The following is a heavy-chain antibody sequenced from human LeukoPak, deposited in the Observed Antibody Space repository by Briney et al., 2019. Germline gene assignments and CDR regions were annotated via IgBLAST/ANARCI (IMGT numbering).Heavy chain of an antibody. Sequence: PGRFLRLSCATSGFTFSSYAMHWVRQAPGKGLEWVALISYDGINQYYADSVKGRFIISRDNSKNTLYLQLNSLRLEDTAVYYCTLTTFGVVYYFDYWGQGTLVTASS. CDR1: GFTFSSYA. J-gene: IGHJ4*02. CDR3: TLTTFGVVYYFDY. CDR2: ISYDGINQ. V-gene: IGHV3-30*04. D-gene: IGHD1/OR15-1a*01.